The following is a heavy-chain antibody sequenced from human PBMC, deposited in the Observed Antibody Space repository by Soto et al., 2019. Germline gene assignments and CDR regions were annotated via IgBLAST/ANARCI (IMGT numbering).Heavy chain of an antibody. J-gene: IGHJ6*03. CDR1: GGSISGYY. CDR2: INHSGST. CDR3: AREGIAAAGTGPIYYSYMDV. V-gene: IGHV4-34*01. D-gene: IGHD6-13*01. Sequence: SDTLSLTCAVYGGSISGYYWSWIRQPPGKGLEWIGEINHSGSTNYNPSLKSRVTISVDTSKNQFSLKLSSVTAADTAVYYCAREGIAAAGTGPIYYSYMDVWAKGTTVTVSS.